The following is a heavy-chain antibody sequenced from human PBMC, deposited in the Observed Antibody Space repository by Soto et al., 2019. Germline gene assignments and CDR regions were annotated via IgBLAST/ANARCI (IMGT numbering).Heavy chain of an antibody. CDR3: VREMSGGDWNY. CDR1: GYSFTSYF. CDR2: INTGNGDT. Sequence: QAQLVQSGAEVEKPGASVKVSCKASGYSFTSYFIHWVRQARGQGLEWMGIINTGNGDTNYPQRFRDRVTLTRDTSTSTAYMELRSLRSDDTAMYYCVREMSGGDWNYWGQGTLVTVSS. J-gene: IGHJ4*02. V-gene: IGHV1-46*01. D-gene: IGHD2-21*02.